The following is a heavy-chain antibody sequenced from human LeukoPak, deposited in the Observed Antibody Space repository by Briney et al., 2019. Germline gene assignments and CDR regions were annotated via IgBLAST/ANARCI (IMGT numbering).Heavy chain of an antibody. CDR3: AKLVVDYYDNDAFDI. CDR1: GFTFDDYA. V-gene: IGHV3-9*01. J-gene: IGHJ3*02. Sequence: PGGSLRLSCAASGFTFDDYAMHWVRQAPGKGLEWVSGISWNSGSIGYADSVKGRFTISRDNAKNSLYLQMNSLRAEDTALYYCAKLVVDYYDNDAFDIWGQGTMVTVSS. CDR2: ISWNSGSI. D-gene: IGHD3-22*01.